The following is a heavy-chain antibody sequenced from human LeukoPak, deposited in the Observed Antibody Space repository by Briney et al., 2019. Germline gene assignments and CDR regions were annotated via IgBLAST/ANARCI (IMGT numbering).Heavy chain of an antibody. CDR1: GFTFSSYG. D-gene: IGHD6-13*01. CDR2: ISYGGSNK. J-gene: IGHJ4*02. Sequence: GGSLTLSCAASGFTFSSYGMHWLRQAPGKGLEWVAVISYGGSNKYYADSVKGRFTISRDNSKNTLYLQMNSLRAEDTAVYYCAKDGSSWYYFDYWGQGTLVTVSS. CDR3: AKDGSSWYYFDY. V-gene: IGHV3-30*18.